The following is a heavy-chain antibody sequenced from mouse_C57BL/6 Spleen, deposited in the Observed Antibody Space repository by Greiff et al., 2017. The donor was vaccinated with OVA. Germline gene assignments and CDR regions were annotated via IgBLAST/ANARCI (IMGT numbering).Heavy chain of an antibody. CDR1: GFTFSSYA. CDR2: ISSGGDYI. Sequence: DVQLVESGEGLVKPGGSLKLSCAASGFTFSSYAMSWVRQTPEKRLEWVAYISSGGDYIYYADTVKGRFTISRDNARNTLYLQMSSLKSEDTAMYYCTRDEVYFYAMDYWGQGTSVTVSS. D-gene: IGHD1-1*01. V-gene: IGHV5-9-1*02. CDR3: TRDEVYFYAMDY. J-gene: IGHJ4*01.